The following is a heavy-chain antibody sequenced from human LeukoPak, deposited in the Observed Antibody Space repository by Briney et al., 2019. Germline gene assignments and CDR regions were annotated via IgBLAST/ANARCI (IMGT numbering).Heavy chain of an antibody. CDR2: ISYDGGNT. Sequence: PGWSLRLSCAASGFTFSSYAMHWVRQAPGKGLEWVAVISYDGGNTYYADSVKGRFTISRDNSKNTLYLQLNSLRAEDTAVYYCARDSTYYYGSGSSGPHYFDYWGQGTLVTVSS. J-gene: IGHJ4*02. D-gene: IGHD3-10*01. CDR1: GFTFSSYA. CDR3: ARDSTYYYGSGSSGPHYFDY. V-gene: IGHV3-30*01.